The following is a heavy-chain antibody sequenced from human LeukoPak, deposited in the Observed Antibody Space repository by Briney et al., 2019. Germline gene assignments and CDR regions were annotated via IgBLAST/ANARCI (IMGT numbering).Heavy chain of an antibody. CDR3: ARASGYYYDSSGYGAFDI. V-gene: IGHV1-69*04. CDR2: IIPILGIA. CDR1: GGTFSSYA. D-gene: IGHD3-22*01. J-gene: IGHJ3*02. Sequence: SVKVSCKASGGTFSSYAISWVRQAPGQGLEWMGRIIPILGIANYAQKFQGRVTITADKSTSTAYMELSSLRSEDTAVYYCARASGYYYDSSGYGAFDIWGQGTMVTVSS.